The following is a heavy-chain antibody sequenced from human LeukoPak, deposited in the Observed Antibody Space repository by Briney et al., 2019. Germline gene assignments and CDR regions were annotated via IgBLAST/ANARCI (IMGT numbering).Heavy chain of an antibody. CDR2: INAGNGNT. CDR3: ARVKAADTGMDV. Sequence: ASVKVSCKASGYTFTSYAMHWVRQAPGQRLEWMGWINAGNGNTKYSQKFQGRVTITRDTSASTAYMELSSLRSEDTAVYYCARVKAADTGMDVWGQGTTVTVSS. J-gene: IGHJ6*02. D-gene: IGHD6-13*01. CDR1: GYTFTSYA. V-gene: IGHV1-3*01.